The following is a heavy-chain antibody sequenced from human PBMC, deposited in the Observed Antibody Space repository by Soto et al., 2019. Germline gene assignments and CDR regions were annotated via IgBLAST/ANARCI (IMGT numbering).Heavy chain of an antibody. CDR2: ISGSGGST. D-gene: IGHD3-22*01. CDR1: GFTFSSYA. CDR3: AKDTRCDSSGYQVHTCMDV. V-gene: IGHV3-23*01. Sequence: GGSLRLSCAASGFTFSSYAMSWVRQAPGKGLEWVSAISGSGGSTYYADSVKGRFTISRDNSKNTLYLQMNSLRAEDTAVYYCAKDTRCDSSGYQVHTCMDVWGKGTTVTVYS. J-gene: IGHJ6*04.